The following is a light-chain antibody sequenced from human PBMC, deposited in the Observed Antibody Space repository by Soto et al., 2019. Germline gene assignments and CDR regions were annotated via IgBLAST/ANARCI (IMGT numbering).Light chain of an antibody. CDR3: QQYDSTPSGT. Sequence: EIVLTQSPGTLSLSPGERATLSCRASQSVSSNYLAWYQQKHGQAPRLLIYGASSRATGIPDRFSGSGSRTDFILSISRLEPEDFAVYYCQQYDSTPSGTFGQGTKVEIK. CDR1: QSVSSNY. CDR2: GAS. V-gene: IGKV3-20*01. J-gene: IGKJ1*01.